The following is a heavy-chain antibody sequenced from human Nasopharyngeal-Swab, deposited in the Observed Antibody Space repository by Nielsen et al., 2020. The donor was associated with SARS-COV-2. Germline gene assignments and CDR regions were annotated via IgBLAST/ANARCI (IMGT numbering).Heavy chain of an antibody. V-gene: IGHV3-7*03. D-gene: IGHD3-3*01. Sequence: GGSLRLSCAASGFTFSSYWMSWVRQAPGKGLEWVANIKQDGSEKYYVDSVKGRFTISRDNAKNSLYLQMNSLRAEDTAVYYCARSSRGPYYDFWSGSNYLDYWGQGTLVTVSS. CDR2: IKQDGSEK. J-gene: IGHJ4*02. CDR1: GFTFSSYW. CDR3: ARSSRGPYYDFWSGSNYLDY.